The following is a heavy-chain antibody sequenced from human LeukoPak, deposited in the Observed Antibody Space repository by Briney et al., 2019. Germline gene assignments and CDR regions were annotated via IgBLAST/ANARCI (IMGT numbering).Heavy chain of an antibody. CDR2: FYYSGGT. J-gene: IGHJ4*02. D-gene: IGHD6-19*01. V-gene: IGHV4-59*13. CDR1: GGSISTYY. CDR3: ARHSSGWHFDS. Sequence: SETLSLTCTVSGGSISTYYWSWIRQPPGKGLEWIGWFYYSGGTYFNPSLGSRVTISADTSRNHLSLNLRSLTAADTAVYYCARHSSGWHFDSWGQGALVTVSS.